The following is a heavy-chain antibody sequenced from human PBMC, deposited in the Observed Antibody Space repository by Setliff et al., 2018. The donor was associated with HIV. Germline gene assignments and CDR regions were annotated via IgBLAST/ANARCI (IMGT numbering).Heavy chain of an antibody. V-gene: IGHV4-30-4*08. CDR1: GGSFSSGDYS. CDR3: ARILGSHYYYGMDV. Sequence: SETLSLTCTVSGGSFSSGDYSWTWIRQPPGKGLEWIGYIFYSGSTHQNPSLKSRVTISVDSSKNHFSLILSSVTAADTAVYFCARILGSHYYYGMDVWGPGTTVTVSS. J-gene: IGHJ6*02. CDR2: IFYSGST. D-gene: IGHD6-19*01.